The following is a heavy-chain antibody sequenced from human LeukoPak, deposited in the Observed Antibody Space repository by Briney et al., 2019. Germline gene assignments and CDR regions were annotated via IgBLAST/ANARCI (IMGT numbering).Heavy chain of an antibody. J-gene: IGHJ3*02. CDR3: SRDYYYDSRGSDAFDI. CDR2: LLSDCGNK. Sequence: GGSLRPSCAASGFTFSSFAVYWVRQAPGKGPGWVSFLLSDCGNKYYAASLNRRFTITRDNSQTTLYLQMNSMRAEAAAVYYYSRDYYYDSRGSDAFDIWGQGTMVTVSS. D-gene: IGHD3-22*01. CDR1: GFTFSSFA. V-gene: IGHV3-30*04.